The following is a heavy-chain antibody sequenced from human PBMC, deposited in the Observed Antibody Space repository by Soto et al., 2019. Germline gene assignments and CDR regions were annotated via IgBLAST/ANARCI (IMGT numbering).Heavy chain of an antibody. CDR3: ARGAMGNGYFDV. Sequence: PSETLSLTCTVSGGSISSGGYYWSWIRQHPGKGLEWIGYIYYSGSTYYNPSLKSRVTISVDTSKNQFSLKLSSVTAADTAVYYCARGAMGNGYFDVWGQGIVVTVSS. CDR1: GGSISSGGYY. D-gene: IGHD1-26*01. V-gene: IGHV4-31*03. CDR2: IYYSGST. J-gene: IGHJ4*02.